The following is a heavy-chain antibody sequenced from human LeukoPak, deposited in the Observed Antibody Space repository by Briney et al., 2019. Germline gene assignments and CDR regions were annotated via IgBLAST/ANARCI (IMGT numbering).Heavy chain of an antibody. J-gene: IGHJ4*02. D-gene: IGHD6-25*01. V-gene: IGHV4-61*08. Sequence: SQTLSLTCTVSGDSINNGDYYWSWIRQPPGKGLEWIGYIYYSGSTNYNPSLKSRVTISVDTSKNQFSLKLSSVTAADTAVYYCASYSSGYFDYWGQGTLVTVSS. CDR3: ASYSSGYFDY. CDR2: IYYSGST. CDR1: GDSINNGDYY.